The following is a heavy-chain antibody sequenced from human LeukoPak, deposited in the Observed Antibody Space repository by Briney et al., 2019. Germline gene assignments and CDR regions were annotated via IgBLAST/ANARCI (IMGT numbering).Heavy chain of an antibody. CDR1: GGSFSGYY. Sequence: PSETLSLTCAVYGGSFSGYYWSWIRQPPGKGLEWIGEINHSGSTNYNPSLKSRVTISVDTSKNQFSLKLSSVTAADTAVYYCARVSSYSAVFDYWGQGTLVTVSS. CDR3: ARVSSYSAVFDY. J-gene: IGHJ4*02. V-gene: IGHV4-34*01. D-gene: IGHD2-21*01. CDR2: INHSGST.